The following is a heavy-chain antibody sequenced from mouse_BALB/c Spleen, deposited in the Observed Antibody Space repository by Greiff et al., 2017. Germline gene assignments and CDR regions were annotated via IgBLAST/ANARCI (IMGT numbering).Heavy chain of an antibody. CDR3: ARSDGSSYSWFAY. CDR1: GFTFSSFG. J-gene: IGHJ3*01. CDR2: ISSGSSTI. V-gene: IGHV5-17*02. Sequence: EVNVVESGGGLVQPGGSRKLSCAASGFTFSSFGMHWVRQAPEKGLEWVAYISSGSSTIYYADTVKGRFTISRDNPKNTLFLQMTSLRSEDTAMYYCARSDGSSYSWFAYWGQGTLVTVSA. D-gene: IGHD1-1*01.